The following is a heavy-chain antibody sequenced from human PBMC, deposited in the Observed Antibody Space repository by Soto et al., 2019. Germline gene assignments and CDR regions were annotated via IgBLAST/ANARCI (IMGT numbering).Heavy chain of an antibody. D-gene: IGHD3-10*01. CDR3: ATAESDY. J-gene: IGHJ4*02. V-gene: IGHV3-21*01. CDR1: GFTFSTYS. CDR2: ISSSSGDI. Sequence: EVHLVESGGGLVKPGGSLRLSCAASGFTFSTYSMKWVRQAPGKGLEWVSTISSSSGDIYYADSVKGRFTISRDNAKNSLYLQMDSLRAEDTAVYYWATAESDYWGQGTLVTVSS.